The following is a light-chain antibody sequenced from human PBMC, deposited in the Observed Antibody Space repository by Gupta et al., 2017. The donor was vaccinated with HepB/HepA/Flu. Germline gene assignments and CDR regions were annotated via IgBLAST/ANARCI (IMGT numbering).Light chain of an antibody. CDR1: NIGSKS. V-gene: IGLV3-21*04. Sequence: SYVLTQPPSVSVAPGKTARITCGGNNIGSKSVHWYQQKPGQAPVLVIYYDSDRPSGIPERFSGSNSGNTATLTISRVEAGDDADYYCQVWDSSKGVFGGGTKLTVL. CDR3: QVWDSSKGV. J-gene: IGLJ2*01. CDR2: YDS.